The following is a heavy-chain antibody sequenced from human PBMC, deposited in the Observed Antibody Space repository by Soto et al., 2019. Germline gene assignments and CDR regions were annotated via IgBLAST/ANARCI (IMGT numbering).Heavy chain of an antibody. Sequence: SETVSLTCTVSGGSISSGDFYWSWIRQPPGRGLEWIGYISYSGSTYYNTSLKSRVTISVDTSKNQFSLKLNSVTAADTAVYYCARGGPTGGSYKYNWFDPWGQGTLVTVSS. J-gene: IGHJ5*02. CDR1: GGSISSGDFY. CDR2: ISYSGST. D-gene: IGHD2-15*01. CDR3: ARGGPTGGSYKYNWFDP. V-gene: IGHV4-30-4*01.